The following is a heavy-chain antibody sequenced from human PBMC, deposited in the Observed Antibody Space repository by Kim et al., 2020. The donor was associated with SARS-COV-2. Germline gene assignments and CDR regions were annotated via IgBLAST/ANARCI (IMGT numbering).Heavy chain of an antibody. CDR3: ATWGVTDSSDWYTRYYIDY. CDR1: GFTFRNYA. CDR2: IRGSGTPI. Sequence: GGSLRLSCTASGFTFRNYAMNWVRQVPGKGLEWVSYIRGSGTPIYYADSVKGRFTISRDNAKNSLYLQMNSLRIEDTAIYFCATWGVTDSSDWYTRYYIDYWGQGTLVTVSS. J-gene: IGHJ4*02. D-gene: IGHD6-19*01. V-gene: IGHV3-48*03.